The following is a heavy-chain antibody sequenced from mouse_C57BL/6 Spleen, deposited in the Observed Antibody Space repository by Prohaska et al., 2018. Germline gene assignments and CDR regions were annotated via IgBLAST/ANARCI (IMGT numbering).Heavy chain of an antibody. D-gene: IGHD2-3*01. CDR3: ARYDGGFAY. J-gene: IGHJ3*01. V-gene: IGHV2-3*01. CDR2: T. Sequence: TNYQSALISRLSISKDNSKSQVFLKLNSLQTDDTATYYCARYDGGFAYWGQGTLVTVSA.